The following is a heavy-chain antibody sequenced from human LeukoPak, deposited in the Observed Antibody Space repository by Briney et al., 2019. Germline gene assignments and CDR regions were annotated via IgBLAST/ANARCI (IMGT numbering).Heavy chain of an antibody. J-gene: IGHJ4*02. CDR3: AIAYDSSGYPDY. CDR2: FDPEDGET. Sequence: ASVKVSCKVSGYTLTELSMHWVRQAPGKGLEWMGGFDPEDGETIYAQEFQGRVTMTEDTSTDTAYMELSSLRSEDTAVYYCAIAYDSSGYPDYWGQGTLVTVSS. V-gene: IGHV1-24*01. D-gene: IGHD3-22*01. CDR1: GYTLTELS.